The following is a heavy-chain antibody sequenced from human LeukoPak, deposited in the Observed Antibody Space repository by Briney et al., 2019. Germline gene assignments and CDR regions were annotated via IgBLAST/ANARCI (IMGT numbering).Heavy chain of an antibody. D-gene: IGHD4-23*01. CDR3: ATDDDYGGNSVFDY. J-gene: IGHJ4*02. Sequence: ASVKVSYQVSGYTLTELSMHWVRQAPGKGLEWMGGFDPEDGETIYAQKFQGRVTMTEDTSTDTAYMELSSLRSEDTAVYYCATDDDYGGNSVFDYWGQGTLVTVSS. CDR1: GYTLTELS. CDR2: FDPEDGET. V-gene: IGHV1-24*01.